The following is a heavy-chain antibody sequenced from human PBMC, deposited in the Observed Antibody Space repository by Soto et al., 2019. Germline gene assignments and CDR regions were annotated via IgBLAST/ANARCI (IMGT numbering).Heavy chain of an antibody. J-gene: IGHJ4*02. Sequence: QITLKESGPTLVKPTQTLTLTCTFSGFSLSSTRVAVGWIRQPPGKALEWLALIYWDDDKRYSPFLKSRLTITKATSKNQVVLTMTHMDPVDTAAYYCAHSVVAGLGYYFDYWGQGTLVTVSS. CDR3: AHSVVAGLGYYFDY. D-gene: IGHD6-19*01. CDR2: IYWDDDK. CDR1: GFSLSSTRVA. V-gene: IGHV2-5*02.